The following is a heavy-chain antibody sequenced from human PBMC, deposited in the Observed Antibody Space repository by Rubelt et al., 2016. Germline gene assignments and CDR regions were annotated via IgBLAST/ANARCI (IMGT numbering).Heavy chain of an antibody. J-gene: IGHJ4*02. CDR1: GVTFSSSA. D-gene: IGHD5-24*01. CDR2: IVVGSGKT. CDR3: ARGAHLDGYNWRGKGDY. Sequence: QMQLVQSGPEVKKPGTSVKVSCKASGVTFSSSAMQWVRQARGQRLEWIGWIVVGSGKTNYAQKFQERVTITRDMSTSTAYMELSSLRSEDTAVYYCARGAHLDGYNWRGKGDYWGLGTLVTVSS. V-gene: IGHV1-58*02.